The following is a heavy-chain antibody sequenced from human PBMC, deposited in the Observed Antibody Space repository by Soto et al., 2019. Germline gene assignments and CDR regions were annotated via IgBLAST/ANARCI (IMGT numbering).Heavy chain of an antibody. CDR2: ISPYNGDT. V-gene: IGHV1-18*04. Sequence: QVQLMQSGAEVKEPGASVKVSCKASGYTFTSYTISWVRQPPGQGLEWMGWISPYNGDTKYAQNLQDRVTMTTDTSTSTADMELRSLSSDATAVYYCGSERSHAWLDPWGQGTLVTVSS. CDR3: GSERSHAWLDP. J-gene: IGHJ5*02. CDR1: GYTFTSYT.